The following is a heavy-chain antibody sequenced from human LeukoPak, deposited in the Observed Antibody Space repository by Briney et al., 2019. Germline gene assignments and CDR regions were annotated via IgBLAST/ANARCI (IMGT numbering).Heavy chain of an antibody. Sequence: PGGSLRLSCAASGFTFSSYALHWVRQAPGKGLEWVAVISYDGSNKYYADSVKGRFTISRDNSKNTLYLQMNSLRAEDTAVYYCARDQITAVTAYLDYWGQGTLVTVSS. CDR2: ISYDGSNK. CDR1: GFTFSSYA. J-gene: IGHJ4*02. D-gene: IGHD2-21*02. V-gene: IGHV3-30-3*01. CDR3: ARDQITAVTAYLDY.